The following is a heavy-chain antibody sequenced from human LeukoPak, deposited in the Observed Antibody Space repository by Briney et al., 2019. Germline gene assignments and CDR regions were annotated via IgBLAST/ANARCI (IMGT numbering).Heavy chain of an antibody. V-gene: IGHV3-23*01. J-gene: IGHJ6*03. Sequence: GGSLRLSCAASGFTSSIYGMSWVRQAPGKGLEWVSASSGSGGSTYYADSVKGRCAISRDNAKNSLYLQMNSLRAEETDVSSCARARGGDGYNPLGYYYYMDVWGKGTTVTVSS. D-gene: IGHD5-24*01. CDR3: ARARGGDGYNPLGYYYYMDV. CDR1: GFTSSIYG. CDR2: SSGSGGST.